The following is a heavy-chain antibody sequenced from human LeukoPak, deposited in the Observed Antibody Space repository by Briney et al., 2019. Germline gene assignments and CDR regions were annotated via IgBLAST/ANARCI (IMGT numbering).Heavy chain of an antibody. CDR3: AREHYCSSTSCYVDDGDYYYYMDV. Sequence: ASVKVSCKASGYTFTGYYMHWVRQAPGHGLEWMGRINPNSGGTNYAQKFQGRVTMARDTSISTAYMELSRLRSDDTAVYYCAREHYCSSTSCYVDDGDYYYYMDVWGKGTTVTVSS. CDR1: GYTFTGYY. V-gene: IGHV1-2*06. CDR2: INPNSGGT. J-gene: IGHJ6*03. D-gene: IGHD2-2*01.